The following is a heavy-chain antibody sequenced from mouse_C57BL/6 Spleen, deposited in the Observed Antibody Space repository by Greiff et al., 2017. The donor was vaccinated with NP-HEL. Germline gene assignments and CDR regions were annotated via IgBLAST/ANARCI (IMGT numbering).Heavy chain of an antibody. J-gene: IGHJ1*03. Sequence: QVQLKQPGTELVKPGASVKLSCKASGYTFTSYWMHWVKQRPGQGLEWIGNINPSNGGTNYNEKFKSKATLTVDKSSSTAYMQLSSLTSEDSAVYYCARSRYGNYGCDVWGTGTTVTVSS. CDR3: ARSRYGNYGCDV. D-gene: IGHD2-1*01. CDR1: GYTFTSYW. CDR2: INPSNGGT. V-gene: IGHV1-53*01.